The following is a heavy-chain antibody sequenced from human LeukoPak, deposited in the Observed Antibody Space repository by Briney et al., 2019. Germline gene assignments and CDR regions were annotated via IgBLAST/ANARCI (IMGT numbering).Heavy chain of an antibody. CDR2: ISSSGSTI. CDR3: ARRSPNYYFDY. V-gene: IGHV3-48*03. Sequence: GGSLRLSCAASGFTFSSYEMNWVRQAPGKGLEWVSYISSSGSTIYYADSVKGRFTISRDNAKNSLYLQMNSLRAEDTAVYYCARRSPNYYFDYRGQGAPVTGSS. J-gene: IGHJ4*02. CDR1: GFTFSSYE.